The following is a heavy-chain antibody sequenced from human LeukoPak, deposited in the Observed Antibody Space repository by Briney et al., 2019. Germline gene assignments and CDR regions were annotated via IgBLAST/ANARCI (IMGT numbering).Heavy chain of an antibody. V-gene: IGHV1-69*13. CDR3: ASYAPYSNTYFDY. CDR2: IIPIFCTA. Sequence: SVKVSCKASGGTFSSYAISWVRQAPGQGLEWMGGIIPIFCTANHAQKFQGRVTITADESTSTAYMELSSLRSEDTAVYYCASYAPYSNTYFDYWGQGTLVTVSS. J-gene: IGHJ4*02. CDR1: GGTFSSYA. D-gene: IGHD4-11*01.